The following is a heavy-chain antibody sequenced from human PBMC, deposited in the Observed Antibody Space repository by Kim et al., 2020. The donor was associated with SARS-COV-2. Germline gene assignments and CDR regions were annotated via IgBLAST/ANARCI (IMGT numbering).Heavy chain of an antibody. Sequence: GGSLRLSCAASGFTFSSYAMSWVRQAPGKGLEWVSAISGSGGSTYYADSVKGRFTISRDNSKNTLYLQMNSLRAEDTAVYYCAKDRDYSITMIVVVTTPDYCGQGTLVTVSS. V-gene: IGHV3-23*01. CDR1: GFTFSSYA. J-gene: IGHJ4*02. D-gene: IGHD3-22*01. CDR3: AKDRDYSITMIVVVTTPDY. CDR2: ISGSGGST.